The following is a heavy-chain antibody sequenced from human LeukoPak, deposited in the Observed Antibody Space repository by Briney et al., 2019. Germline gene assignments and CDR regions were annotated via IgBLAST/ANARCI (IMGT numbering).Heavy chain of an antibody. Sequence: SETLSLTCTVSGGSISSSIHFWGWFRQPPGKRLEWIGNIYYTGATYYNPSLKSRATISVDTSKNQFSLKLSSVTAADTAVYYCARRGWYYYMDVWGKGTTVTISS. CDR1: GGSISSSIHF. J-gene: IGHJ6*03. V-gene: IGHV4-39*07. CDR3: ARRGWYYYMDV. D-gene: IGHD2-15*01. CDR2: IYYTGAT.